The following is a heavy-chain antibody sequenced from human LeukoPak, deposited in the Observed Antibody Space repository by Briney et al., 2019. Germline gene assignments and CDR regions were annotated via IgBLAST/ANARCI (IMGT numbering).Heavy chain of an antibody. D-gene: IGHD3-10*01. CDR1: GYSFTTYW. CDR2: IYPADSTA. CDR3: ARSTMVRGVIDYFDY. Sequence: GESLKISCKASGYSFTTYWIGWVRQMPGKGLEWMGIIYPADSTAHYSPSFQGQVTISVDKPINTAYLQWSRLKASDTAMYYCARSTMVRGVIDYFDYWGQGTLVTVSS. J-gene: IGHJ4*02. V-gene: IGHV5-51*04.